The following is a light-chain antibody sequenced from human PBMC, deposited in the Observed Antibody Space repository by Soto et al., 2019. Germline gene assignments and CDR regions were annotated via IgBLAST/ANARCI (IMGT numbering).Light chain of an antibody. Sequence: DIQMTQSPSSVSASVGDRVTITCRASQGISNWLAWYQQKPGKGPNLLIYAASNLQAGVPSRFSGSRSGTDFTLTISSLQPEDFATYYCQQANSFPPTFGQGTKVEIK. V-gene: IGKV1-12*01. CDR1: QGISNW. J-gene: IGKJ1*01. CDR3: QQANSFPPT. CDR2: AAS.